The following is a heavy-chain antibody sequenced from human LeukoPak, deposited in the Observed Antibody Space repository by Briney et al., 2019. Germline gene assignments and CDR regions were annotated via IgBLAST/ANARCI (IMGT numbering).Heavy chain of an antibody. CDR1: GGTFSSYA. CDR2: IIPIFGTA. J-gene: IGHJ5*02. D-gene: IGHD6-19*01. CDR3: ARGGSGWLNWFDP. V-gene: IGHV1-69*13. Sequence: GASVKVSCKASGGTFSSYAINWVRQAPGQGLEWMGAIIPIFGTANYAQKFQGRVTITADESTNTAYMELSSLRSDDTAVYYCARGGSGWLNWFDPWGQGTLVTVSS.